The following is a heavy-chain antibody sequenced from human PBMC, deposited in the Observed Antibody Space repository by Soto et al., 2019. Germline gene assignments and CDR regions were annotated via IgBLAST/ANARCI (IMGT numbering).Heavy chain of an antibody. V-gene: IGHV1-46*04. CDR2: INPSGGSA. Sequence: QVQLVQSGAEVKKPGASMKISCKASGYTFTTYYVHWVRQAPGQGLEWVGIINPSGGSATYPQRLQGRVTMTRDTATNTVYMELTSLRSEDTAMYYCARSRYCLSTSCYAYYFYGLDVWGQGTTVTVSS. CDR1: GYTFTTYY. J-gene: IGHJ6*02. CDR3: ARSRYCLSTSCYAYYFYGLDV. D-gene: IGHD2-2*01.